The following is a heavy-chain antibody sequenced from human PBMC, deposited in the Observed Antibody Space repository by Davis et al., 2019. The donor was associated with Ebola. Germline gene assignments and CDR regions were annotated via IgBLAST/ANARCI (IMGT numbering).Heavy chain of an antibody. CDR3: TTPGGQDSGYDVFDI. D-gene: IGHD5-12*01. CDR1: GYTFTNYY. J-gene: IGHJ3*02. V-gene: IGHV1-46*03. CDR2: INPNDGRT. Sequence: AASVKVSCYASGYTFTNYYMHWVRQAPGQGLEWMGIINPNDGRTIYAQKFQGRVTVTRDTSTTTVYMDLSSLRSEDTALNCCTTPGGQDSGYDVFDIWGQGTMVTVSS.